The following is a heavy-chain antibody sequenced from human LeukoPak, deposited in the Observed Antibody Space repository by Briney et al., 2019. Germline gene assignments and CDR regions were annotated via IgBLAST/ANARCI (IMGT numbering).Heavy chain of an antibody. Sequence: GGSLRLACAASGFRFSDFWIHWVRQAPGKGLVWVSCINTAGGGTDYADAVKGRFSISRDNAKNTVYLYISSLEGEDTAVYYCLRGDGGSSYGQFEYWGQGTLVTVSS. D-gene: IGHD5-18*01. CDR1: GFRFSDFW. CDR3: LRGDGGSSYGQFEY. CDR2: INTAGGGT. V-gene: IGHV3-74*01. J-gene: IGHJ4*02.